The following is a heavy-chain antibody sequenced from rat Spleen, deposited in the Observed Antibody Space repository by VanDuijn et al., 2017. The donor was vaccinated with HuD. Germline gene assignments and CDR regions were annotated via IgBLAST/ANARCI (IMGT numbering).Heavy chain of an antibody. Sequence: QVQLKESGPGLVQPSQTLSLTCTVSGFSLTSNSVHWVRQPPGKGLEWMGGIWGDGSTDYNSALKSRLSISRDTSKSQVFLEMNSLQTEDTAMFFCVRGSAYFDYWGQGVMVTVSS. CDR3: VRGSAYFDY. V-gene: IGHV2-1*01. CDR1: GFSLTSNS. J-gene: IGHJ2*01. CDR2: IWGDGST.